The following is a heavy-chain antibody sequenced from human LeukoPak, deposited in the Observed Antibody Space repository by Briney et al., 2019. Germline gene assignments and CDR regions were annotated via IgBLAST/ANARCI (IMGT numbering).Heavy chain of an antibody. CDR2: IYHSGST. CDR1: GYSISSGYY. V-gene: IGHV4-38-2*02. D-gene: IGHD3-22*01. CDR3: ARGGDYYDSSGYYYVDY. J-gene: IGHJ4*02. Sequence: SSETLSLTCSVSGYSISSGYYWGWIRQPPGKGLEWLGSIYHSGSTYYNPPLKSRVTISVDTSKNQFSLKLTSVTAADTAVYYCARGGDYYDSSGYYYVDYWGQGTLVTVSS.